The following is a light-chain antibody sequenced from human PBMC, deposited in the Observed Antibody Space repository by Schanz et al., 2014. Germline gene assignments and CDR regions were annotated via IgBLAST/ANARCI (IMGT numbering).Light chain of an antibody. CDR3: SSFTSSTTVV. V-gene: IGLV1-40*01. CDR1: SSNIGTGYE. J-gene: IGLJ2*01. Sequence: QSVLTQPPSVSGAPGQRVTISCTGSSSNIGTGYEVHWYQQPPGTPPKLLIYDNSRRPSGVPDRFSGSKSGTSGTLAITGLQAEDEADYYCSSFTSSTTVVFGGGTKLTVL. CDR2: DNS.